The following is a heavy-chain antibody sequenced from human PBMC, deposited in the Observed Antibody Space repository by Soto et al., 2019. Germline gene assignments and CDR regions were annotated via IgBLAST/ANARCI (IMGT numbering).Heavy chain of an antibody. CDR2: IYSGGST. CDR1: GFTVSSNY. D-gene: IGHD5-12*01. J-gene: IGHJ4*02. CDR3: ARDGGGYSGYVHFDY. Sequence: EVQLVESGGGLVQPGGSLRLSCAASGFTVSSNYMSWVRQAPGKGLEWVSVIYSGGSTYYADSVKGRFTISRHNSKNTLYLQMNSLRAEDTAVYYCARDGGGYSGYVHFDYWGQGTLVTVSS. V-gene: IGHV3-53*04.